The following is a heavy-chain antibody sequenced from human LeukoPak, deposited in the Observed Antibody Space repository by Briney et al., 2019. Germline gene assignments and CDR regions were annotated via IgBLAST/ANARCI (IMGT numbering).Heavy chain of an antibody. Sequence: SETLSLTCTVSGGSISSYYWSWIRQPPGKGLEWIGYIYYSGGTNYNPSLKSRVTISVDTSKNQFSLKLSSVTAADTAVYYCARWGYYFDYWGQGTLVTVSS. CDR2: IYYSGGT. CDR1: GGSISSYY. J-gene: IGHJ4*02. CDR3: ARWGYYFDY. D-gene: IGHD3-16*01. V-gene: IGHV4-59*08.